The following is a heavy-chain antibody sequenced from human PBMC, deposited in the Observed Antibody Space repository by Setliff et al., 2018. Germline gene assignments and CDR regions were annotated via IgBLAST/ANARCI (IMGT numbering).Heavy chain of an antibody. D-gene: IGHD2-15*01. Sequence: SETLSLTCTVSGGSFTPYYWSWIRQPPGKGLEWIGYVYYSGTAYYNPSLKSRVTVIVDTSKNQFSLELSSVTAADTAMYYCARENGYCSGGACYFMFDYWGQGTLVTVSS. V-gene: IGHV4-59*01. CDR1: GGSFTPYY. CDR3: ARENGYCSGGACYFMFDY. CDR2: VYYSGTA. J-gene: IGHJ4*02.